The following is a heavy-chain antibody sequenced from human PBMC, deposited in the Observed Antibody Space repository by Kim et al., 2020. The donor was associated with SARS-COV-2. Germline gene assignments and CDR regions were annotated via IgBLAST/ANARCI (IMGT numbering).Heavy chain of an antibody. J-gene: IGHJ5*02. CDR3: PSSRVYEGWFDP. CDR1: GGSISSSSYY. D-gene: IGHD1-20*01. Sequence: SETLSLTCTVSGGSISSSSYYWGWIRQPPGKGLEWIGSIYYSGSTYYNPSLKSRVTISVDTSKNQFSLKLSSVTAADTAVYYCPSSRVYEGWFDPWGQGTLVTVSS. V-gene: IGHV4-39*07. CDR2: IYYSGST.